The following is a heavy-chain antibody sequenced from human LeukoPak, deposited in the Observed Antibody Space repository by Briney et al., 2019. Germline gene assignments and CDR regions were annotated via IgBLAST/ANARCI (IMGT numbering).Heavy chain of an antibody. Sequence: GGSLRLSCAASGFTCSSHAMSWIRQAPGKGLEWVSSLSGSGGSTYHADSVKGRFIISRDNSKNTLYLQLNSLGAEDTAVYYCAKGASTSRVTTSRVVFGYYYYMDVWGKGTPVTVSS. V-gene: IGHV3-23*01. CDR1: GFTCSSHA. CDR3: AKGASTSRVTTSRVVFGYYYYMDV. J-gene: IGHJ6*03. CDR2: LSGSGGST. D-gene: IGHD4-17*01.